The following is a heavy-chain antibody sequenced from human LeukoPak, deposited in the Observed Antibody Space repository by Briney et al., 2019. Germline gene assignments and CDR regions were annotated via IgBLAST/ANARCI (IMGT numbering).Heavy chain of an antibody. Sequence: PGGSLRLSCAASRFDCNVHSMKWVRHTPREGLEWVSSISSDCNNIYYADSVKGRFTISRDNASNSLFLQMNGLRLDDTAVYYCARSDRWLPPADWGQGTLVTVSS. J-gene: IGHJ4*02. V-gene: IGHV3-21*01. CDR1: RFDCNVHS. D-gene: IGHD5-24*01. CDR3: ARSDRWLPPAD. CDR2: ISSDCNNI.